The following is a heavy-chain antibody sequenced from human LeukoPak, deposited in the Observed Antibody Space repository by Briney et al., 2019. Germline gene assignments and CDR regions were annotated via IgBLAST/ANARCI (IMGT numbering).Heavy chain of an antibody. Sequence: AAVTVSCKASGYTFTDYYIHWVRQAPGQGLEWMGWINLNSGGTNYAQKFQGRVTMTRDTSIGTAYMELSRLRSDNPAVYYCARTFGGVPHGAFDIWGEGTMVTVSS. D-gene: IGHD3-16*01. CDR1: GYTFTDYY. CDR2: INLNSGGT. V-gene: IGHV1-2*02. CDR3: ARTFGGVPHGAFDI. J-gene: IGHJ3*02.